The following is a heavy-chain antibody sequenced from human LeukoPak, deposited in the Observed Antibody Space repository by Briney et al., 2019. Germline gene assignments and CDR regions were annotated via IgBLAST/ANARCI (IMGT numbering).Heavy chain of an antibody. Sequence: GGSLRLSCAASGFTFSSYAMSWVRQAPGKGLEWVSAISGSGGSTYYADSVKGRFTISRDNSKNTLYLQMNSLRAEDTAVYCCAKVGEYYDSSGYFDYWGQGTLVTVSS. V-gene: IGHV3-23*01. CDR2: ISGSGGST. CDR1: GFTFSSYA. CDR3: AKVGEYYDSSGYFDY. J-gene: IGHJ4*02. D-gene: IGHD3-22*01.